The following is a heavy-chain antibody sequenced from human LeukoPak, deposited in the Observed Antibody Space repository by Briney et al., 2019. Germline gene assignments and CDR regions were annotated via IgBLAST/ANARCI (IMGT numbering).Heavy chain of an antibody. CDR2: IYSGGST. Sequence: GESLRLSCAASGFTFSSSSMNWVRQAPGKGLEWVSVIYSGGSTYYADSVKGRFTISRDNSKNTLYLQMNSLRAEDTAVYYCARDRGYYFDYWGQGTLVTVSS. CDR3: ARDRGYYFDY. J-gene: IGHJ4*02. V-gene: IGHV3-53*01. D-gene: IGHD3-10*01. CDR1: GFTFSSSS.